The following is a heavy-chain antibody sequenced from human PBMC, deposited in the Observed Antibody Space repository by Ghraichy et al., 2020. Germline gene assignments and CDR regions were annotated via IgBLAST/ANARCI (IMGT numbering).Heavy chain of an antibody. J-gene: IGHJ5*01. CDR2: TFYRSQWHE. V-gene: IGHV6-1*01. Sequence: SETLSLTCAIAGDTVSSTDTAWNWIRQSPSRGLEWLGRTFYRSQWHEDYVASLRGRMTIEPDTTKNRFSLHLTSVTPDDTAVYYCARGTSSGLDSWGQGTLVTVSS. CDR1: GDTVSSTDTA. CDR3: ARGTSSGLDS. D-gene: IGHD3-22*01.